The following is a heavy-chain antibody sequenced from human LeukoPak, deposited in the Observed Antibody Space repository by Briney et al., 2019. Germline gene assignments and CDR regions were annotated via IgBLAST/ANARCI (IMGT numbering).Heavy chain of an antibody. CDR3: ARPNITSYYDSRGSDAFDV. J-gene: IGHJ3*01. D-gene: IGHD3-22*01. V-gene: IGHV5-10-1*01. Sequence: GESLKISCKGSGYSFTNYWVNWVRQLPGKGLEWMGRIDPSDSYTNYSPSFQGHVTISADKSISTAYLHWSSLKASDTAIYYCARPNITSYYDSRGSDAFDVWGQGTMVTVSS. CDR2: IDPSDSYT. CDR1: GYSFTNYW.